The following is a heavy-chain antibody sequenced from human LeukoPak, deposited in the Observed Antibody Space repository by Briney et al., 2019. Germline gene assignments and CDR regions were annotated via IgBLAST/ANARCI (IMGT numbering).Heavy chain of an antibody. D-gene: IGHD6-13*01. V-gene: IGHV4-31*03. CDR3: ARGGIAAAGGYYYGMDV. CDR2: IYYSGST. CDR1: GGSISSGGYY. J-gene: IGHJ6*02. Sequence: SETLSLTCTVSGGSISSGGYYWSWIRQHPGKGLEWIGYIYYSGSTYYNPSLKSRVTISVETSKNQFSLKLSSVTAADTAVYYCARGGIAAAGGYYYGMDVWGQGTTVTVSS.